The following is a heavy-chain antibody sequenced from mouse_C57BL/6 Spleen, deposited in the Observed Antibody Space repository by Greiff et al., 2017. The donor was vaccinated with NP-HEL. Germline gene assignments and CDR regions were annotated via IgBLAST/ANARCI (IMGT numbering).Heavy chain of an antibody. CDR2: IYPGDGDT. D-gene: IGHD3-1*01. CDR1: GYAFSSSW. V-gene: IGHV1-82*01. J-gene: IGHJ2*01. Sequence: VQLQQSGPELVKPGASVKISCKASGYAFSSSWMNWVKQRPGKGLEWIGRIYPGDGDTNYNGKFKGKATLTADKSSSTAYMQLSSLTSEDSAVYFCVRSGLRNYFDYWGQGTTLTVSS. CDR3: VRSGLRNYFDY.